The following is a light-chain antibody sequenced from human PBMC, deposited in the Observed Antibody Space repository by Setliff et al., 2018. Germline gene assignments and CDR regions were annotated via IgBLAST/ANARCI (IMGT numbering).Light chain of an antibody. J-gene: IGLJ1*01. CDR3: SSYAGNYFYV. Sequence: QSALTQPPSASGSPGQSVTISCTGTSSDVGGYNFVAWYQQHPGKAPKLMIYEVSKRPSGVPDRFSGSKSGNTASLTVSGLQAEDEADYYCSSYAGNYFYVFGTGTKVTVL. V-gene: IGLV2-8*01. CDR1: SSDVGGYNF. CDR2: EVS.